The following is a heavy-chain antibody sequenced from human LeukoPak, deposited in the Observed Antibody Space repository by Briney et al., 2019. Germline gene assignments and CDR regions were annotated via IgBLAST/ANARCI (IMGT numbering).Heavy chain of an antibody. Sequence: GGSLRLSCAASGFTFTSYWMHWVRQAPGKGLVWVSRINGDGSSTSYADSVKGRFTISRDNAKNTLYLQMNSLRAEDTAVYYCASPRYSYGVPTDYWGQGTLVTVSS. D-gene: IGHD5-24*01. V-gene: IGHV3-74*01. CDR2: INGDGSST. J-gene: IGHJ4*02. CDR1: GFTFTSYW. CDR3: ASPRYSYGVPTDY.